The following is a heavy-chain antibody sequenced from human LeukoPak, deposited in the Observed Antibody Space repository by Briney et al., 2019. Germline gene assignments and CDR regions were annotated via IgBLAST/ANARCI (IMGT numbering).Heavy chain of an antibody. Sequence: SQTLSLTCAISGDSVSSNSAAWNWIRQSPSRGLEWLGRTYYRSKWYNDYAVSVKSRIIINPDTSKNQFSLQLNSVTPEDTAVYYCARDPRIAAAVPRGAFDIWGQGTMVTVSS. J-gene: IGHJ3*02. D-gene: IGHD6-13*01. CDR1: GDSVSSNSAA. CDR2: TYYRSKWYN. CDR3: ARDPRIAAAVPRGAFDI. V-gene: IGHV6-1*01.